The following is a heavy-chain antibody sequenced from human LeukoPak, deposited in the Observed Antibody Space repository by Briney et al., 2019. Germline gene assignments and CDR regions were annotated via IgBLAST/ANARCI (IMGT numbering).Heavy chain of an antibody. Sequence: PSETLSLTCTVSGCSISSSSYYWGWIRQPPGKGLEWIAYIYYSGSTHYNPALKSRVTITVDTSKNQFLLKLSSVTAADTALYLCARVYYSNSYDYCYFDLWGGGTLVSVSS. CDR2: IYYSGST. J-gene: IGHJ2*01. CDR1: GCSISSSSYY. D-gene: IGHD6-13*01. CDR3: ARVYYSNSYDYCYFDL. V-gene: IGHV4-61*05.